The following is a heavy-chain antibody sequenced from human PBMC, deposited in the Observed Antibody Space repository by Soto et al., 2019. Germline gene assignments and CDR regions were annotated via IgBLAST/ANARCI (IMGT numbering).Heavy chain of an antibody. CDR2: ISAYNGNR. CDR1: GYTFGTYG. J-gene: IGHJ4*02. D-gene: IGHD3-16*01. CDR3: ARDLGAQVLSVYSDH. Sequence: QVQLVQSGAEVKKPGASVRVSCKASGYTFGTYGISWVRQAPGLGLEWMGWISAYNGNRAYAQKFQGRVSMTTDTAXXTADMELRSLRSDDTAVYYCARDLGAQVLSVYSDHWGQGTLVTVSS. V-gene: IGHV1-18*01.